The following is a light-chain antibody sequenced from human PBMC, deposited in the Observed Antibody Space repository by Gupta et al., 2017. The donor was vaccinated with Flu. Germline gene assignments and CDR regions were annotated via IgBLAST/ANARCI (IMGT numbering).Light chain of an antibody. Sequence: TNSDVEKYNLVSWYQQHPGKAPKRIIYEVSKWPSDMPTPFSSSKSGITASLTISGLQAEDEADYYCCSYAADNTVVFGGGTSLTV. CDR2: EVS. CDR1: NSDVEKYNL. J-gene: IGLJ3*02. V-gene: IGLV2-23*02. CDR3: CSYAADNTVV.